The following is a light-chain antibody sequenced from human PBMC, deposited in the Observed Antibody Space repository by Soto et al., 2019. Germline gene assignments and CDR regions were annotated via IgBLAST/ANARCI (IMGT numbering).Light chain of an antibody. CDR1: QSVLYSADNKNY. Sequence: DIVMTQSPDSLAVSLGERATINCKSSQSVLYSADNKNYLAWYQQKPGQPPKLLIYWASTRESGVPDRFSGSGSGTDFTLTISSLQAEDVAIYYCQHYYSIHRTFGQGTKVEIK. J-gene: IGKJ1*01. CDR3: QHYYSIHRT. V-gene: IGKV4-1*01. CDR2: WAS.